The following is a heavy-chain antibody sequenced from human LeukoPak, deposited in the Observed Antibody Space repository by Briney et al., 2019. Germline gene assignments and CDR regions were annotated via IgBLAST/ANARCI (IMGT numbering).Heavy chain of an antibody. CDR1: GGSISSFY. CDR2: IYYSGST. Sequence: SETLFLTCTVSGGSISSFYWTWIRQPPGKGLEWIGYIYYSGSTNYDPPLKSRVTISVDTSMNQFSLKLSSVTAADTAVYYCARAQTVLRYFDWPRPGDAFDIWGQGTMVTVSS. CDR3: ARAQTVLRYFDWPRPGDAFDI. J-gene: IGHJ3*02. D-gene: IGHD3-9*01. V-gene: IGHV4-59*01.